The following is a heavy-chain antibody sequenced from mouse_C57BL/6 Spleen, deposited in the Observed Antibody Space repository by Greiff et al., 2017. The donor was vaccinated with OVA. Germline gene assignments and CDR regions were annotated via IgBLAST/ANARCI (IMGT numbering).Heavy chain of an antibody. V-gene: IGHV1-55*01. CDR3: ARCDGYYVGFAY. CDR1: GYTFTSYW. CDR2: IYPGSGST. J-gene: IGHJ3*01. Sequence: QVQLQQPGAELVKPGASVKLSCKASGYTFTSYWITWVKQRPGQGLEWIGDIYPGSGSTNYNEKFKSKATLTVDTSSSTAYMQLSSLTSEDSAVYYCARCDGYYVGFAYWGQGTLVTVSA. D-gene: IGHD2-3*01.